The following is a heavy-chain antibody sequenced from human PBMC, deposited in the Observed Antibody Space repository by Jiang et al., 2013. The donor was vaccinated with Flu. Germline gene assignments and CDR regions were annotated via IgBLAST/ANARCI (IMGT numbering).Heavy chain of an antibody. Sequence: TLSLTCTVSGVSISSGDYFWNWIRQPPGKGLEWVAYIYNNGDTYYNPSLKSRGLISVDTPKNQFSLKVNSVTAADTAVYYCVAATSITMWAFDIWGQGTMVNVSS. CDR3: VAATSITMWAFDI. CDR2: IYNNGDT. V-gene: IGHV4-30-4*01. J-gene: IGHJ3*02. D-gene: IGHD3-10*02. CDR1: GVSISSGDYF.